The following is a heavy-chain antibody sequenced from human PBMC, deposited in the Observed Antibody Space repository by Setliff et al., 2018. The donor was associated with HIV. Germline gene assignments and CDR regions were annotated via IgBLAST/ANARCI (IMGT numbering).Heavy chain of an antibody. Sequence: SETLSLTCNVSGDSIRSRSCYWGGIRQPPGTGLEWIGSIYYFGATYYNPSLKSRASISLDTSENQFSLQLYSVTAADTAVYYCVGGFWSGPLFDPWGRGTLVTVSS. CDR1: GDSIRSRSCY. D-gene: IGHD3-3*01. CDR2: IYYFGAT. CDR3: VGGFWSGPLFDP. V-gene: IGHV4-39*01. J-gene: IGHJ5*01.